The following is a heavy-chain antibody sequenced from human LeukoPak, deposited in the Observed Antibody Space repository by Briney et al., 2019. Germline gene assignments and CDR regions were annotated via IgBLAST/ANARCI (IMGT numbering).Heavy chain of an antibody. D-gene: IGHD2-15*01. Sequence: PGGSLRLSCAASGFTFSSYAMSWVRQAPGKGLEWVATTGQYGHDNYYVDSVRGRFTISRDNAKISLFLQMNSLRVEDTAVYFCAAGGAGGRFDYWGRGALVTVSS. J-gene: IGHJ4*02. CDR2: TGQYGHDN. CDR1: GFTFSSYA. CDR3: AAGGAGGRFDY. V-gene: IGHV3-7*01.